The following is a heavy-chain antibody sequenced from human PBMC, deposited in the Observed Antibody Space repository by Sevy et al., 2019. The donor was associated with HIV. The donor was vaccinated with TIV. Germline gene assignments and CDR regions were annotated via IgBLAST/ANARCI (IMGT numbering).Heavy chain of an antibody. V-gene: IGHV3-21*01. J-gene: IGHJ6*02. Sequence: GGSLRLSCAASGFTFSSYSMNWVRQAPGKGLEWVSSISSSSSYIYYADSVKGRFTISRDNAKNSLYLQMNSLRAEDTAVYYCARDLGDGYNFYYYYGMDVLGQWTSVTVSS. CDR2: ISSSSSYI. CDR1: GFTFSSYS. CDR3: ARDLGDGYNFYYYYGMDV. D-gene: IGHD3-16*01.